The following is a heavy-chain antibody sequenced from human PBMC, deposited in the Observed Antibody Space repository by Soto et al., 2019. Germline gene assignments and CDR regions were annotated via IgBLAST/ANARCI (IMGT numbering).Heavy chain of an antibody. CDR1: GGSISSSNW. V-gene: IGHV4-4*02. D-gene: IGHD6-19*01. Sequence: LRETLSLTCAVSGGSISSSNWWSWVRQPPGKGLEWIGEIYHSGSTNYNPSLKSRVTISVDKSKNQFSLKLSSVTAADTAVYYCARGSAISGWCLLDYWGQGTLVTVSS. J-gene: IGHJ4*02. CDR2: IYHSGST. CDR3: ARGSAISGWCLLDY.